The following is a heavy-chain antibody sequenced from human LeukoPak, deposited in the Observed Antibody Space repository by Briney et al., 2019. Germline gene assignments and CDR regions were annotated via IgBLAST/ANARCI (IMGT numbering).Heavy chain of an antibody. CDR2: IYYSGST. J-gene: IGHJ4*02. Sequence: SETLSLTCTVSGGSISSGGYYWSWIRQHPGKGLEWIGYIYYSGSTYYNPSLKSRVTISVDTSKNQFSLKLSSVTAADTAVYYCARGCYDSSGYYFDYWGQGTLVTVS. CDR1: GGSISSGGYY. D-gene: IGHD3-22*01. CDR3: ARGCYDSSGYYFDY. V-gene: IGHV4-31*03.